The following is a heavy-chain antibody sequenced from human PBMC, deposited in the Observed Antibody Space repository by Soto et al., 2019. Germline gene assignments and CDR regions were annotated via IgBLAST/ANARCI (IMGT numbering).Heavy chain of an antibody. D-gene: IGHD3-9*01. CDR3: ATILPVLRYFDWLVDY. Sequence: GGSLRLSCAASGFTFSSYAMSWVRQAPGKGLEWVSAISGSGGSTYYADSVKGRFTISRDNSKNTLYLQMNSLRAEDTAVYYCATILPVLRYFDWLVDYWGQGTLVTVSS. V-gene: IGHV3-23*01. CDR1: GFTFSSYA. CDR2: ISGSGGST. J-gene: IGHJ4*02.